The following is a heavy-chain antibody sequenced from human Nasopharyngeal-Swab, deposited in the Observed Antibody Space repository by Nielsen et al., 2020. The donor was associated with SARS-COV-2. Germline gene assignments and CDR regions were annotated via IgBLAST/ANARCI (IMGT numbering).Heavy chain of an antibody. J-gene: IGHJ4*02. CDR3: ARDRGWGYSGYGSLDY. V-gene: IGHV3-11*04. Sequence: WIRQPPGKGLEWVSYIPPTASHIYYADSVRGRFTISRDNAKKSLYLQMESLGPEDTAVYYCARDRGWGYSGYGSLDYWGQGVLVTVSS. D-gene: IGHD2-15*01. CDR2: IPPTASHI.